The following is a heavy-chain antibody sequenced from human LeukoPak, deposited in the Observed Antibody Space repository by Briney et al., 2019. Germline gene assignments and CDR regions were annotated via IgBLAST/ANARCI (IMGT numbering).Heavy chain of an antibody. CDR2: IYYSGST. D-gene: IGHD2-2*01. Sequence: NPSETLSLTCTVSGGSISSSSYYWGWIRQPPGKGLEWIGYIYYSGSTYYNPSLKSRVTISVDTSKNQFSLKLSSVTAADTAVYYCARGLRDIVVVPAAFVTWGQGTLVTVSS. J-gene: IGHJ5*02. CDR3: ARGLRDIVVVPAAFVT. V-gene: IGHV4-30-4*08. CDR1: GGSISSSSYY.